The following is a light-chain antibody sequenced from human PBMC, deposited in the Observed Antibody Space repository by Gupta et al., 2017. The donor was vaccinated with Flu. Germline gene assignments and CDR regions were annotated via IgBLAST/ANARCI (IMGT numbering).Light chain of an antibody. CDR3: SELAGSSVL. V-gene: IGLV2-8*01. CDR1: SSEVGYYDY. Sequence: VTSACTGTSSEVGYYDYGSWYQQRPGNDHRLIIYEGNKRTAGGPDRFSGSKSGNTAALTVSGIQAEDDAYYYCSELAGSSVLFGGGTQLIVL. CDR2: EGN. J-gene: IGLJ2*01.